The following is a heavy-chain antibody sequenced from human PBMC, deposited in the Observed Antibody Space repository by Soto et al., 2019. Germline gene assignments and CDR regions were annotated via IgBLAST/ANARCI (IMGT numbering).Heavy chain of an antibody. D-gene: IGHD1-20*01. CDR1: GFTFSSYA. CDR3: AIFPSITGYYYYMDG. Sequence: GGSLRLSCAASGFTFSSYAMSWVRQAPGKGLEWVSAISGSGGSTYYADSVKGRFTISRDNSKNTLYLQMNSLRAEDTAVYYCAIFPSITGYYYYMDGCGQGTSVTVSS. CDR2: ISGSGGST. V-gene: IGHV3-23*01. J-gene: IGHJ6*03.